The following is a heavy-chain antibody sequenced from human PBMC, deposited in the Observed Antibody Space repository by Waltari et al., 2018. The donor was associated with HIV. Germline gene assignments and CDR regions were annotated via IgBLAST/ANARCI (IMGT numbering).Heavy chain of an antibody. Sequence: QVQLQESGPGLVKPSETLSLTCTVSGYSISSGYYWGWIRQPPGKGLEWIGSIYHSGSTYDNPSLKSRVPIAVDTSKKQLSLKLSSVAAADAAVYYCASPGGVVTAIREYFDYWGQGTLVTVSA. CDR2: IYHSGST. J-gene: IGHJ4*02. CDR3: ASPGGVVTAIREYFDY. CDR1: GYSISSGYY. V-gene: IGHV4-38-2*02. D-gene: IGHD2-21*02.